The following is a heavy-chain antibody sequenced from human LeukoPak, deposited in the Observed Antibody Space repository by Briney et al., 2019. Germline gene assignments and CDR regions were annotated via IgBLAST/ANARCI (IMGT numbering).Heavy chain of an antibody. J-gene: IGHJ6*03. Sequence: SETLSLTCTVSGGSISSYYWSWIRQPPGEGLEWIGYIYYSGSTNYNPSLKSRVTISVDTSKNQFSLKLSSVTAADTAVYYCARAGYYDYVWGSYRHDSRYYYYYYMDVWGKGTTVTISS. CDR2: IYYSGST. CDR3: ARAGYYDYVWGSYRHDSRYYYYYYMDV. CDR1: GGSISSYY. V-gene: IGHV4-59*01. D-gene: IGHD3-16*02.